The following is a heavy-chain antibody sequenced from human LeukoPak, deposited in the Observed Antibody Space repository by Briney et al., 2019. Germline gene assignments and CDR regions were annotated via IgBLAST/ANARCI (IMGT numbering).Heavy chain of an antibody. V-gene: IGHV3-21*01. J-gene: IGHJ4*02. CDR3: ARGQNALWLHKDY. D-gene: IGHD5-18*01. CDR2: ISGSGSYI. CDR1: GFTFSSYN. Sequence: GGSLRLSCAASGFTFSSYNMNWVRQAPGKGLEWVSSISGSGSYIFYADSVKGRFTISRDNAKDSLYLQMNSLGAEDTAVYYCARGQNALWLHKDYWGQGTLVTVSS.